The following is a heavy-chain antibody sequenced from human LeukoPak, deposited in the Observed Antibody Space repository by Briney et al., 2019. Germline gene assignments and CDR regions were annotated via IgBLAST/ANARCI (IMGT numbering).Heavy chain of an antibody. V-gene: IGHV3-23*01. J-gene: IGHJ4*02. Sequence: PGGSLRLSCAASGFTFRDFAMSWVRQAPGKGLEWVSSISGGGAGTFYADSVKGRFAVSRDNSKNTLYLQMNSLRVEDTAIYYCAKGKHQLLTYFEYWGQGTLVTASS. CDR2: ISGGGAGT. CDR1: GFTFRDFA. D-gene: IGHD2-2*01. CDR3: AKGKHQLLTYFEY.